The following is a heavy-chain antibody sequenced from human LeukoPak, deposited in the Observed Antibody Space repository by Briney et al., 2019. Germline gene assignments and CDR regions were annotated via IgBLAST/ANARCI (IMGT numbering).Heavy chain of an antibody. D-gene: IGHD3-22*01. CDR1: GGSISSSRYY. Sequence: PSETLSLTCTVSGGSISSSRYYWAWIRQPPGKGLEWIGTIYYNGNTYYNPSLKSRVTISADTSKNQFSLKLRSVTAADTAVYYCAREEVTMTVVITARGFCFDYWGQGAPVTVSS. CDR2: IYYNGNT. J-gene: IGHJ4*02. V-gene: IGHV4-39*07. CDR3: AREEVTMTVVITARGFCFDY.